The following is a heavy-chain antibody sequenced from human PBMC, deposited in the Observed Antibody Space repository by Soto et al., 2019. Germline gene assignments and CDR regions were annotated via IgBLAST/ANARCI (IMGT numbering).Heavy chain of an antibody. D-gene: IGHD2-21*02. V-gene: IGHV4-39*01. CDR1: GGSISSSSYY. Sequence: SETLSLTCTVSGGSISSSSYYWGWIRQPPGKGLEWIGSIYYSGSTYYNPSLKSRVTISVDTSKNQFSLKLSSVTAADTAVYYCAVVTPHNYYYYGMDVWGQGTTVTVSS. J-gene: IGHJ6*02. CDR3: AVVTPHNYYYYGMDV. CDR2: IYYSGST.